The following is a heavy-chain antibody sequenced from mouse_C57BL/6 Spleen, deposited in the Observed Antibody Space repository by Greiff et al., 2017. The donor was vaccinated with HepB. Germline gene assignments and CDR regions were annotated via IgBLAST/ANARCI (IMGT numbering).Heavy chain of an antibody. V-gene: IGHV2-2*01. Sequence: QVQLKQSGPGLVQPSQSLSITCTVSGFSLTSYGVHWVRQSPGKGLEWLGVIWSGGSTAYNAAFISRLSISKDHSKSQVVFKMNSLEADDTAIDYCDRGVTAVGFAYWGQGTLVTVSA. CDR3: DRGVTAVGFAY. J-gene: IGHJ3*01. D-gene: IGHD1-1*01. CDR1: GFSLTSYG. CDR2: IWSGGST.